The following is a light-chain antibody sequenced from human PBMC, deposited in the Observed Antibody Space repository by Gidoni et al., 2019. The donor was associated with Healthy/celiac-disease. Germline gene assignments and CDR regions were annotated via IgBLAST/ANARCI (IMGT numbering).Light chain of an antibody. CDR2: GAS. CDR1: QSVSSSY. CDR3: QQYGSSPWT. Sequence: EIVLTQSPVTLSLSPGERATLSCRASQSVSSSYLDWYQQKPGQDPRLLIYGASSRATGIPDRFSGSGSGTDFTLTISRLEPEDFAVYYCQQYGSSPWTFGQGTKVEIK. J-gene: IGKJ1*01. V-gene: IGKV3-20*01.